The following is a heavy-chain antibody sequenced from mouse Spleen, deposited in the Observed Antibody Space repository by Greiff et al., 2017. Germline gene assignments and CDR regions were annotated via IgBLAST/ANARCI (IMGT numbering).Heavy chain of an antibody. CDR1: GYTFTSYW. V-gene: IGHV1-50*01. CDR3: ARELVATDY. J-gene: IGHJ2*01. CDR2: IDPSDSYT. D-gene: IGHD1-1*01. Sequence: VQLQQSGAELVKPGASVKLSCKASGYTFTSYWMQWVKQRPGQGLEWIGEIDPSDSYTNYNQKFKGKATLTVDTSSSTAYMQLSSLTSEDSAVYYCARELVATDYWGQGTTLTVSS.